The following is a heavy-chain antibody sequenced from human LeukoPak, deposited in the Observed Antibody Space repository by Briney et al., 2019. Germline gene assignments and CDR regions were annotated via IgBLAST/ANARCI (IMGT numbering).Heavy chain of an antibody. V-gene: IGHV1-69*05. CDR3: ARGDYYDSSGYDGANAFDI. D-gene: IGHD3-22*01. CDR2: IIPIFGTA. Sequence: GASVKVSCKASGGTFSSYAISWVRQAPGQGLEWMGGIIPIFGTANYAQKFQGRVAITTDESTSTAYMELSSLRSEDTAVYYCARGDYYDSSGYDGANAFDIWGQGTMVTVSS. CDR1: GGTFSSYA. J-gene: IGHJ3*02.